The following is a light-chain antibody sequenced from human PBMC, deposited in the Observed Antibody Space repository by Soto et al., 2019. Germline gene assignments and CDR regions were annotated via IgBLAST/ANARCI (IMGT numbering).Light chain of an antibody. V-gene: IGKV2D-29*01. Sequence: DIVLTQTPLSLSVTPGQPASISCKSSLYWYLQKPGQPPHLLIYEVSNRFSGVPDRFSGSGSGTDFTLKISRVEAEDVGVYYCMQAIQFPLFTFGPGTKVDIK. CDR2: EVS. J-gene: IGKJ3*01. CDR1: L. CDR3: MQAIQFPLFT.